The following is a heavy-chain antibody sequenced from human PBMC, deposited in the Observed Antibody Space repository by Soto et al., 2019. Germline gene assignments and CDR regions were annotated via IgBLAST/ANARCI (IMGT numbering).Heavy chain of an antibody. CDR2: IYHSGST. CDR3: ARVRAGCSRPSCFLED. Sequence: SETLSLTCAVSGGSISSGGYSWSWIRQPPGKGLEWIGYIYHSGSTYYNPSLKSRVTISVDTSKNQFSLMLSSVTAADTAVYFCARVRAGCSRPSCFLEDWGRGTLVTVSS. V-gene: IGHV4-30-2*01. CDR1: GGSISSGGYS. J-gene: IGHJ4*02. D-gene: IGHD2-2*01.